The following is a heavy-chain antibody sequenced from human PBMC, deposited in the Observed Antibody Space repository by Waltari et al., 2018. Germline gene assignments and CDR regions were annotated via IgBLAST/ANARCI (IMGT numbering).Heavy chain of an antibody. Sequence: QVQLQQWGAGLLKPSETLSLTCAVSGYSISSGYYWGWIRQPPGKGLEWIGSIYHSGSTYYNPSLKSRVTISVDTSKNQFSLKLSSVTAADTAVYYCARRWLPGYFDLWGRGTLVTVSS. D-gene: IGHD5-12*01. CDR2: IYHSGST. V-gene: IGHV4-38-2*01. J-gene: IGHJ2*01. CDR1: GYSISSGYY. CDR3: ARRWLPGYFDL.